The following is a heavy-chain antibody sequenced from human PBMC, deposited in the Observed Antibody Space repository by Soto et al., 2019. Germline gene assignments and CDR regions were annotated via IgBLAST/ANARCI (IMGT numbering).Heavy chain of an antibody. CDR2: ISGSGVST. CDR3: AKRIEAMIVVVNGMDV. V-gene: IGHV3-23*01. CDR1: GFTFSSYA. J-gene: IGHJ6*02. D-gene: IGHD3-22*01. Sequence: GGSLRLSCAASGFTFSSYAMSWVRQAPGKGLEWVSAISGSGVSTYYADSVKGRFTISRDNSKNTLYLQMNSLRAEDTAVYYCAKRIEAMIVVVNGMDVWGQGTTMTV.